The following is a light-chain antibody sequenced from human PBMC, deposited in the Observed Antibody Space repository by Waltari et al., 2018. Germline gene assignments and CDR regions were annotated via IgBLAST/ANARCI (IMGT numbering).Light chain of an antibody. CDR1: SSNLGSND. J-gene: IGLJ3*02. CDR3: AAWDDSLSAWV. V-gene: IGLV1-47*01. CDR2: RNN. Sequence: QSVLTPPPSASGTPGQRVTIPCSGSSSNLGSNDVSWYQHLPGTAPKLLIYRNNQRPSGVPDRFSGSKSGTSASLAISGLRSEDEADYYCAAWDDSLSAWVFGGGTKLTVL.